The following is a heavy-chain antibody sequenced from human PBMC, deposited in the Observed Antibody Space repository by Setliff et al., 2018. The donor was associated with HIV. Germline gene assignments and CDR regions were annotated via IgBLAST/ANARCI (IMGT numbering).Heavy chain of an antibody. D-gene: IGHD3-16*01. CDR3: AAGPFNWGQYF. J-gene: IGHJ4*01. CDR2: RYPRGDGT. V-gene: IGHV1-69-2*01. CDR1: GYTFTDRF. Sequence: VKVSCKASGYTFTDRFITWFQQAPGKGLEWMGRRYPRGDGTIYAERFRGRLTLSADMSTNTAYMELDNLKSEDTAMYFCAAGPFNWGQYFWGHGTLVTVSS.